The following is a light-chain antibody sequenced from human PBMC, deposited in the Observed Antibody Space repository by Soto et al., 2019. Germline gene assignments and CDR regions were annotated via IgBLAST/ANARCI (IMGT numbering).Light chain of an antibody. CDR1: QSISGY. J-gene: IGKJ1*01. Sequence: DIQMTQSPSSLSASVGDRVTITCRASQSISGYLNWFQQKPGKAPKLLIYKASSLESGVPSRFSGSGSGTEFTLTISSLQPDDFATYYCQQYNSYSQTFGQGTKVDIK. V-gene: IGKV1-5*03. CDR3: QQYNSYSQT. CDR2: KAS.